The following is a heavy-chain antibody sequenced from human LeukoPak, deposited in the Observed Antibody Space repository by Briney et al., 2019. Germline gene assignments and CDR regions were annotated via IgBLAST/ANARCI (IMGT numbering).Heavy chain of an antibody. D-gene: IGHD1-14*01. CDR2: ISGSGGST. J-gene: IGHJ4*02. CDR1: GFTFSSYA. Sequence: WGSLRLSCAASGFTFSSYAMSWVRQAPGKGLEWVSDISGSGGSTYYADSVKGRFTISRDNSKNTLYLQMNSLRAEDTAVYYCAKGKASVSNFDYWGQGTLVTVSS. V-gene: IGHV3-23*01. CDR3: AKGKASVSNFDY.